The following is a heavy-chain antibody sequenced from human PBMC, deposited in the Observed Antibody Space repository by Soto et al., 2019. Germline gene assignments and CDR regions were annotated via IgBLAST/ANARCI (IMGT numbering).Heavy chain of an antibody. CDR2: IYYSGST. J-gene: IGHJ4*02. D-gene: IGHD1-26*01. CDR1: GGSISSGGYY. CDR3: AREGGIVGATADDY. Sequence: QVQLQESGPGLVKPSQTLSLTCTVSGGSISSGGYYWSWIRQHPGKALEWTGYIYYSGSTYYNPSLKSRVTLSVDTSKNQFSLKLSSVTAADTAVYYCAREGGIVGATADDYWGQGTLVTVSS. V-gene: IGHV4-31*03.